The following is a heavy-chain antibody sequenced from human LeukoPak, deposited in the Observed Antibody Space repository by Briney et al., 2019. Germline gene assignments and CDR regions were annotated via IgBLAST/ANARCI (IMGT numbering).Heavy chain of an antibody. D-gene: IGHD1-7*01. CDR1: GFTFSNYN. CDR2: ISGSSGDI. CDR3: ARSGITGTTAWFDP. Sequence: GGSLRLSCAASGFTFSNYNMNWVRQAPGKGLEWVSYISGSSGDIYYADSVRGRFTISRDNAKNSLYLQMNSLRAEDTAVYYCARSGITGTTAWFDPWGQGTLVTVSS. J-gene: IGHJ5*02. V-gene: IGHV3-48*01.